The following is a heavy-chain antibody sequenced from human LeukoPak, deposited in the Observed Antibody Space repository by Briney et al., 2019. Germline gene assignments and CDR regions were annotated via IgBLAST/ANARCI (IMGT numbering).Heavy chain of an antibody. CDR2: IYPGDSDT. D-gene: IGHD3-16*02. Sequence: GESLQISCKGSGYSFTSYWIGWVRQLPGKGLEWMGIIYPGDSDTRYSPSFQGQVTISADKSISTAYLQWSSLKASDTAMYYCARHGPYDYVWGSYRRGFDYWGQGTLVTVSS. J-gene: IGHJ4*02. CDR3: ARHGPYDYVWGSYRRGFDY. CDR1: GYSFTSYW. V-gene: IGHV5-51*01.